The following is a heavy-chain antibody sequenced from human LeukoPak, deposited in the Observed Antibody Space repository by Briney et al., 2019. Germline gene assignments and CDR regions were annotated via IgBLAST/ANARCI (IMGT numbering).Heavy chain of an antibody. Sequence: PSETLSLTCTVSGGSISSYYWSWIRQPPGKGLEWIGYIYYSGSTNYKPSLKSRVTISVDTSKNQFSLKLSSVTAADTAVYFCARGEDFERYYLAYWGQGTLVTVSS. CDR2: IYYSGST. V-gene: IGHV4-59*01. CDR3: ARGEDFERYYLAY. CDR1: GGSISSYY. J-gene: IGHJ4*02. D-gene: IGHD3-9*01.